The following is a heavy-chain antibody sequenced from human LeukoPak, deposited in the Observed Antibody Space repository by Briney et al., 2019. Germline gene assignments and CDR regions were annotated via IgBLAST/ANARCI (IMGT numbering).Heavy chain of an antibody. D-gene: IGHD3-3*01. CDR2: ISYDGSNK. V-gene: IGHV3-30-3*01. J-gene: IGHJ5*02. Sequence: GGSLGLSCAASGFTFSSYAMHWVRQAPGKGLEWVAVISYDGSNKYYADSVKGRFTISRDNSKNTLYLQMNSLRAEDTAVYYCARPAGFGVVIEELADWFDPWGQGTLVTVSS. CDR3: ARPAGFGVVIEELADWFDP. CDR1: GFTFSSYA.